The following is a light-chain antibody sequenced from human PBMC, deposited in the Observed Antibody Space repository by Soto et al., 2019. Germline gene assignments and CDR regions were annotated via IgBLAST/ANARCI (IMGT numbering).Light chain of an antibody. V-gene: IGKV1-5*01. CDR3: QHSTTWT. J-gene: IGKJ1*01. CDR1: QSITRW. Sequence: DIQMNQSPSTMSASVGDRVTITCRADQSITRWLAWFQQKPGKAPSLLIYDATNLQPGVPSRFSGSGSETDFTLTISSMQPEDLATYSCQHSTTWTFGQGTKVDIK. CDR2: DAT.